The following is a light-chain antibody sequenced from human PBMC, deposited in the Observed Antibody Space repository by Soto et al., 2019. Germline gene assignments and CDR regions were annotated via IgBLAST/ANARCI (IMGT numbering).Light chain of an antibody. V-gene: IGLV2-14*03. CDR1: SSDVGGYNY. CDR2: DVS. Sequence: QPALTQPAAGSGSPGQSMTISCTETSSDVGGYNYVSWYQHHPGKAPKLMIYDVSNRPSGVSNRFSGSKSGNTASLTISGLQPEDEADYYCSSYTTSNTRQIVFGTGTRSPS. CDR3: SSYTTSNTRQIV. J-gene: IGLJ1*01.